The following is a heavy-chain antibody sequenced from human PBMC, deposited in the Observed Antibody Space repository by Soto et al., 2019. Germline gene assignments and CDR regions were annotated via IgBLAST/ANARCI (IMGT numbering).Heavy chain of an antibody. J-gene: IGHJ4*02. CDR1: GGIFSSYV. V-gene: IGHV1-69*01. CDR2: IIPLFGAA. CDR3: ARDRDWNDDEGGFDY. Sequence: QVQLVQSGAEVKKPGSSVKVSCKASGGIFSSYVISWVRQVPGQGLEWMGGIIPLFGAANYAQKFQGRVTMITDESTNTAYMELSSLRSEDTAVYYCARDRDWNDDEGGFDYWGQGTLVTVSS. D-gene: IGHD1-1*01.